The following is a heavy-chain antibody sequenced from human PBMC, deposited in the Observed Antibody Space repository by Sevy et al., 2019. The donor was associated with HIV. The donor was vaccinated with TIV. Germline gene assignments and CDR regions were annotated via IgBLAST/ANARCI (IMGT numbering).Heavy chain of an antibody. D-gene: IGHD2-15*01. Sequence: GGSLRLSCAASEFTFGSYAMSWVRQAPGKGLEWVSSISGTGRFTYYADFVEGRFIISRDNSKNTLSVQMNSLRAEDTAVYYCAKGFCSGATCPRDYYYDGMDVWGQGTTVTVSS. V-gene: IGHV3-23*01. J-gene: IGHJ6*01. CDR3: AKGFCSGATCPRDYYYDGMDV. CDR1: EFTFGSYA. CDR2: ISGTGRFT.